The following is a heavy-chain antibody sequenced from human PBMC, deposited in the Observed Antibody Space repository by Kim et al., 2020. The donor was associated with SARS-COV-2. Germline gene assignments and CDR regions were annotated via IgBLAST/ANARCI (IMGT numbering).Heavy chain of an antibody. CDR3: ARRGAGPHFDY. Sequence: SPSVQCQVTIAADKTISTAYLQWSSLKASDTAMYYCARRGAGPHFDYWGQGTLVTVSS. D-gene: IGHD3-10*01. J-gene: IGHJ4*02. V-gene: IGHV5-51*01.